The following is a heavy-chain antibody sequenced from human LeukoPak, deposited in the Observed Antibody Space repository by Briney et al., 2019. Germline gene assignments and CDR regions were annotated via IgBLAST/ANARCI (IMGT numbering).Heavy chain of an antibody. CDR1: GYTFTSYG. J-gene: IGHJ4*02. CDR3: AREPGIAAADRSRQFGY. V-gene: IGHV1-18*01. CDR2: ISAYNGNT. D-gene: IGHD6-13*01. Sequence: ASVKVSCKASGYTFTSYGISWVRQAPGQGLEWMGWISAYNGNTNYAQKLQGRVTMTTDTSTSTAYMELRSLRSDDTAVYYCAREPGIAAADRSRQFGYWGQGTLVTVSS.